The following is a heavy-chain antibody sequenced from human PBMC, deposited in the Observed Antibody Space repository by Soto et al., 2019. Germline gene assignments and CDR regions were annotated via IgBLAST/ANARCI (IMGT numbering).Heavy chain of an antibody. CDR2: IGTTSTYI. V-gene: IGHV3-21*01. CDR3: ARVMCGDCSSYYYYSMDV. D-gene: IGHD2-21*02. CDR1: GFTFGTFT. Sequence: NPVGSLRLSCAASGFTFGTFTMSWVRQAPGKGLEWVSSIGTTSTYIYYADSVRGRFTISRDNAKNSLYLQMNSLRAEDTAVYFCARVMCGDCSSYYYYSMDVWGQGTTVTVSS. J-gene: IGHJ6*02.